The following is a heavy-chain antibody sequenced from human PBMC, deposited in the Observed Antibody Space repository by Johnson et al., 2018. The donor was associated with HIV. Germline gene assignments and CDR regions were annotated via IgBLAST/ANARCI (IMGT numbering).Heavy chain of an antibody. J-gene: IGHJ3*02. CDR1: GFTFSDFF. Sequence: VQLVESGGGLVKPGGSLRLSCAASGFTFSDFFMSWIRQAPGKGLEWVSVIYSGGSTYYADSVKGRFTISRDNAKNSLYLQMNSLRAEDTALYYCAKDMSSSWYRGAFDIWGQGTMVTVSS. V-gene: IGHV3-66*02. CDR2: IYSGGST. D-gene: IGHD6-13*01. CDR3: AKDMSSSWYRGAFDI.